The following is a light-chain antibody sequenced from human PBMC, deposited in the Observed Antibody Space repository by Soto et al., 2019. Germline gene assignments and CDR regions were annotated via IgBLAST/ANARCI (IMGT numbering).Light chain of an antibody. V-gene: IGKV3-20*01. CDR2: GAT. CDR1: QSVSSSY. Sequence: NVLTQSPCTLSLSPGERATLSCRARQSVSSSYLAWYQQTPGQAPRLLVYGATSRATGTPDRCSSRCAGTDFTLTSSRLEPEDSAVYYCQHYGSSVTFGGGTKVEI. J-gene: IGKJ4*01. CDR3: QHYGSSVT.